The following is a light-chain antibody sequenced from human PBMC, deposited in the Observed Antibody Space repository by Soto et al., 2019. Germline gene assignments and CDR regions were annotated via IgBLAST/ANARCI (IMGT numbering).Light chain of an antibody. Sequence: DIQMTQSPSSLSASVGYRVTITCRASQSISSWLAWYQQKPGKAPKLLIYQASSLESGVQSRFSGSASGTEFTLTISSLQHDDFATYYCQEYDRYSTFGQGTKVEIK. CDR1: QSISSW. V-gene: IGKV1-5*03. J-gene: IGKJ1*01. CDR3: QEYDRYST. CDR2: QAS.